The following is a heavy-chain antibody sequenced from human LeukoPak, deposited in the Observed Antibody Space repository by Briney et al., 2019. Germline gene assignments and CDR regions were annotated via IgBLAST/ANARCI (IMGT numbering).Heavy chain of an antibody. Sequence: GGSLRLSCAASVFSFSSYWMSWVRQAPGKGLEWVANIKQDGSEKYYVDSVKGRFTISRDNAKNSLYLQMNSLRAEDKAVYYCARRRNLYSSSWYPLDYWGQGTLVTVSS. V-gene: IGHV3-7*01. CDR1: VFSFSSYW. CDR2: IKQDGSEK. D-gene: IGHD6-13*01. CDR3: ARRRNLYSSSWYPLDY. J-gene: IGHJ4*02.